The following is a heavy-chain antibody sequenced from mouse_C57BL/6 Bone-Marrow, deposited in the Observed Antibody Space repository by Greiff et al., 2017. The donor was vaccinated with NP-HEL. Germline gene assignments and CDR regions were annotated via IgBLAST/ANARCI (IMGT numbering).Heavy chain of an antibody. Sequence: VQLVESGPGLVAPSQSLSITCTVSGFSLTSYGVHWVRQPPGKGLEWLVVIWSDGSTTYNSALKSRLSISKDNSKSQVFLKMNSLQTDDTAMYYCARHWDYDGYYAMDYWGQGTSVTVSS. D-gene: IGHD2-4*01. CDR1: GFSLTSYG. V-gene: IGHV2-6-1*01. CDR3: ARHWDYDGYYAMDY. CDR2: IWSDGST. J-gene: IGHJ4*01.